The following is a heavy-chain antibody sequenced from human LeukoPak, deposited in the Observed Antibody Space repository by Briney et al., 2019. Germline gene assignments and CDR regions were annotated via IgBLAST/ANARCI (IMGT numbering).Heavy chain of an antibody. J-gene: IGHJ5*02. CDR1: GYSFTSYW. CDR2: IYPGDSDT. D-gene: IGHD3-22*01. CDR3: ARQTGREDYYDSSGYYNWFDP. Sequence: GESLKISCKGSGYSFTSYWIGWVRQMPGKDLEWMGIIYPGDSDTRYSPSFQGQVTISADKSISTAYLQWSSLKASDTAMYYCARQTGREDYYDSSGYYNWFDPWGQGTLVTVSS. V-gene: IGHV5-51*01.